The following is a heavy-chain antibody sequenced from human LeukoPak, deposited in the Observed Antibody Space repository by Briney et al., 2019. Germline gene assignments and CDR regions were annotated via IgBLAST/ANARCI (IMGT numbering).Heavy chain of an antibody. CDR3: AKDPPKSSGWYVLFDY. CDR2: ISGSGGST. D-gene: IGHD6-19*01. CDR1: GFTFSSYA. J-gene: IGHJ4*02. Sequence: GGSLRLSCAASGFTFSSYAMSWVRQAPGKGLEWVSSISGSGGSTYYADSVKGRFTISRDNSKNTLYLQMNSQRAEDTAVYYCAKDPPKSSGWYVLFDYWGQGTLVTVSS. V-gene: IGHV3-23*01.